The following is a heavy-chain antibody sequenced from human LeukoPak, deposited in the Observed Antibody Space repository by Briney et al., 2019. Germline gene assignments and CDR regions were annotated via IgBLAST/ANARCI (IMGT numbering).Heavy chain of an antibody. D-gene: IGHD2-2*01. CDR3: VKDLNSGTNSRC. CDR1: GFTFNNHV. V-gene: IGHV3-23*01. Sequence: GGSLRLSCVASGFTFNNHVMSWVRQAPGKGPEWVSGISGSGKNTYYLESVKGRFTISRDNSKDTVYLQMNSLRADDTAVYYCVKDLNSGTNSRCWGQGTLVTVSS. J-gene: IGHJ4*02. CDR2: ISGSGKNT.